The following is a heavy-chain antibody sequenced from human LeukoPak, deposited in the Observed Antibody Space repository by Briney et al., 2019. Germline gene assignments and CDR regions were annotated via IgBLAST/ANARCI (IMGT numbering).Heavy chain of an antibody. CDR2: INSDGSST. V-gene: IGHV3-74*01. J-gene: IGHJ3*02. D-gene: IGHD6-13*01. CDR1: GFTFDDYT. CDR3: AGSWFRNDAFDI. Sequence: GGSLRLSCAASGFTFDDYTMHWVRQAPGKGLVWVSRINSDGSSTSYADSVKGRFTISRDNAKNTLYLQMNSLRAEDTAVYYCAGSWFRNDAFDIWGQGTMVTVSS.